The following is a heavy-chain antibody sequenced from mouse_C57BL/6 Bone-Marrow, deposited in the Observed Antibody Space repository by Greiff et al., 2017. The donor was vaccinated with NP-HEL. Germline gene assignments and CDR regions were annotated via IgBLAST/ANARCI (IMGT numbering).Heavy chain of an antibody. J-gene: IGHJ1*03. V-gene: IGHV5-2*01. Sequence: EVQLVESGGGLVQPGESLKLSCESNEYEFPSHDMSWVRKTPEKRLELVAAINSDGGSTYYPDTMERRFIISRDNTKKTLYLQMSSLRSEDTALYYCARHADYYGSSFWYFDVWGTGTTVTVSS. D-gene: IGHD1-1*01. CDR1: EYEFPSHD. CDR2: INSDGGST. CDR3: ARHADYYGSSFWYFDV.